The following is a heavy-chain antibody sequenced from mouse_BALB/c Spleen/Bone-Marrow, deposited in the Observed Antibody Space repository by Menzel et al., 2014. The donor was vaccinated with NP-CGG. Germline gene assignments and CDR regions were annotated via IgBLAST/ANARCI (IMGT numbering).Heavy chain of an antibody. CDR3: TRYGNYYFDY. V-gene: IGHV1S81*02. CDR1: GYTFTSYY. D-gene: IGHD2-1*01. CDR2: INPSNGGT. Sequence: VQLQQSGAELVKPGASVKLSCKASGYTFTSYYMYWVKQRSGQGLEWIGEINPSNGGTNFDEKFKSKATLTVDKSSSTAYMQLSSLTSEDSAVYYCTRYGNYYFDYWGQGTTLTVSS. J-gene: IGHJ2*01.